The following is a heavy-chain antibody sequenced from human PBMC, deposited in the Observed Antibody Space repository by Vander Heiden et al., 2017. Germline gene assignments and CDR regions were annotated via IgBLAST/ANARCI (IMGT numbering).Heavy chain of an antibody. Sequence: EVQLVESGGGLVKPGGSLRLSCAASGFTFSSYSMNGVRQAPGKGLEWVSSISSSSSYIYYADSVKGRFTISRDNAKNSLYLQMNSLRAEDTAVYYCARDRRSSSAPYYFDYWGQGTLVTVSS. CDR1: GFTFSSYS. J-gene: IGHJ4*02. CDR2: ISSSSSYI. V-gene: IGHV3-21*01. CDR3: ARDRRSSSAPYYFDY. D-gene: IGHD6-6*01.